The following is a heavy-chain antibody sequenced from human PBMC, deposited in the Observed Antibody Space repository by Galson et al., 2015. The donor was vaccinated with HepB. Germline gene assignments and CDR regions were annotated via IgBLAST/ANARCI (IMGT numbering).Heavy chain of an antibody. V-gene: IGHV3-73*01. CDR3: TRLGDFSGYSSR. Sequence: SLRLSCAASGFTFGGSAIHWVRQASGKGPEWVGRIRSKASNYATSYVPSLKGRFTISRDDSKNMAYLHMKSLKTEDTAMYYCTRLGDFSGYSSRWGQGTLVTVSS. J-gene: IGHJ4*02. D-gene: IGHD6-13*01. CDR2: IRSKASNYAT. CDR1: GFTFGGSA.